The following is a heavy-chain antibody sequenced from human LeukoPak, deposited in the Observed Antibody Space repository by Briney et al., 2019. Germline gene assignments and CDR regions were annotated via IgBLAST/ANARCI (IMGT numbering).Heavy chain of an antibody. CDR2: INHSGST. CDR3: ARGGYDFWSGYYRVGRFDP. V-gene: IGHV4-34*01. CDR1: GGSFSGYY. Sequence: PSETLSLTCAVYGGSFSGYYWSWIRQPPGKGLEWIGEINHSGSTNYNPSLKSRVTISVDTSKNQFSLKLSSVTAADTAVYYCARGGYDFWSGYYRVGRFDPWGQGTLVTVSS. D-gene: IGHD3-3*01. J-gene: IGHJ5*02.